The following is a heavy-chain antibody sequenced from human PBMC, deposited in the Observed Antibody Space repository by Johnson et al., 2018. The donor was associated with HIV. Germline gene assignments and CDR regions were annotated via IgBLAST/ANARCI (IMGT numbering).Heavy chain of an antibody. CDR3: ARDSYLNDDAFDI. CDR1: GFTFSDYY. J-gene: IGHJ3*02. Sequence: QMLLVESGGGVVQPGRSLRASCAASGFTFSDYYMSWISQAPGKGLEWVSYISSSGSTIYYADSVKGRFTISRDNAKNSLYLQMNSRRAEDTALYYCARDSYLNDDAFDIWGQGTMVTVSS. D-gene: IGHD1-1*01. V-gene: IGHV3-11*01. CDR2: ISSSGSTI.